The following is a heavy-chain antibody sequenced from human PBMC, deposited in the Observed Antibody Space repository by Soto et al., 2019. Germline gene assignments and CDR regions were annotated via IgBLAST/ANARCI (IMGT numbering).Heavy chain of an antibody. V-gene: IGHV4-31*03. D-gene: IGHD3-22*01. J-gene: IGHJ4*02. CDR3: AREAYYYDSSGYFSKYFDS. Sequence: PSETLSLTCTVSGGSISSGGYYWSWIRQHPGKGLEWIGYIYYTGSAYYNPSLKSRLTISVDTSQNQFSLKLSSVTAEDTAVYYCAREAYYYDSSGYFSKYFDSWGQGTLVTVSS. CDR1: GGSISSGGYY. CDR2: IYYTGSA.